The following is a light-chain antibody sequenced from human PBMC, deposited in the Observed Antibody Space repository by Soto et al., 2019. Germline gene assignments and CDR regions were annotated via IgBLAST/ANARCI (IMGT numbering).Light chain of an antibody. CDR2: GAS. J-gene: IGKJ4*01. V-gene: IGKV3-15*01. CDR1: QSVSSN. CDR3: QQYNNWPPLT. Sequence: EIVMTQSPATLSVSPGERATLSCRASQSVSSNLAWYQQKPGQAPRLLIYGASTRVAGFPARFSGSGSGTELTLTISSVQSEDFAVYYCQQYNNWPPLTFGGGTKVEIK.